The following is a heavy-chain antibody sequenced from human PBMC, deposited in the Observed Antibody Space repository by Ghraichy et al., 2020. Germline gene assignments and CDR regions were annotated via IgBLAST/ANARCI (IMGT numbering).Heavy chain of an antibody. J-gene: IGHJ5*02. Sequence: SETLSLTCTVSGGSISNSNRYWIWIRQPPGKGLEWIGNIFYNGRAYYKSSLESRVTISVDTSKNQFSLKLSSVTAADTAVYYCARANNYGSGIRGFAPWGQGTLVTVSS. CDR3: ARANNYGSGIRGFAP. D-gene: IGHD3-10*01. CDR2: IFYNGRA. V-gene: IGHV4-39*01. CDR1: GGSISNSNRY.